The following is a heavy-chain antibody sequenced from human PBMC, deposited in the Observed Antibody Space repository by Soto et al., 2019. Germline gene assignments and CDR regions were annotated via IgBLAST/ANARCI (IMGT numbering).Heavy chain of an antibody. V-gene: IGHV1-69*13. CDR3: ARKWHSSSWYGGAFEI. D-gene: IGHD6-13*01. Sequence: GASVKVSCKASGGTFSSYAISWVRQAPGQGLEGMGGIIPIFGTANYAQKFQGRVTITADESTSTAYMELSSLRSEDTAVYYCARKWHSSSWYGGAFEIWGQGTMVTVSS. CDR2: IIPIFGTA. CDR1: GGTFSSYA. J-gene: IGHJ3*02.